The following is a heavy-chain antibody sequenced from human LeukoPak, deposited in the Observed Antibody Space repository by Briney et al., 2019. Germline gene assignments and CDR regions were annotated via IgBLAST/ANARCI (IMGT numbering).Heavy chain of an antibody. J-gene: IGHJ4*02. Sequence: SETLSLTCAVSGYSVSSGYYWGWIRQPPGKGLEWIGSIYHSGNTYYNPSLKSRVTISVDTSKNQFSLKLSSVTAADTAVYYRARDPYCSGGSCYPFDYWGQGTLVTVSS. CDR2: IYHSGNT. V-gene: IGHV4-38-2*02. CDR1: GYSVSSGYY. CDR3: ARDPYCSGGSCYPFDY. D-gene: IGHD2-15*01.